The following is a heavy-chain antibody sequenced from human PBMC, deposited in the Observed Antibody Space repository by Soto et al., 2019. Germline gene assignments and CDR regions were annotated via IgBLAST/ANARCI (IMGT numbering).Heavy chain of an antibody. Sequence: QVQLVQSGAEVKKPGSSVKVSCKASGGTFSKYAISWVRQAPGQGLEWMGGITPIFATANYAQKFQGRVTITXXEXMIXAYMELSRLRSEDTAVYYCAQTLGLAVAGPGRFDLWGRGTLVTVSS. CDR3: AQTLGLAVAGPGRFDL. D-gene: IGHD6-19*01. CDR1: GGTFSKYA. V-gene: IGHV1-69*05. CDR2: ITPIFATA. J-gene: IGHJ2*01.